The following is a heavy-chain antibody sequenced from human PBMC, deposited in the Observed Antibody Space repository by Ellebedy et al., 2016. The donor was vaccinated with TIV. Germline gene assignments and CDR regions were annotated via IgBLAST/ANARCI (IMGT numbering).Heavy chain of an antibody. CDR3: ARGRTLYPLDS. CDR2: VYYSGST. J-gene: IGHJ4*02. V-gene: IGHV4-59*08. CDR1: GGSMSRYF. D-gene: IGHD2-2*02. Sequence: MPSETLSLTCTVSGGSMSRYFWHWIWQSPGKGLEWIGYVYYSGSTNYKSSLKSRVSISVDTSKNQFSLNLSSVTAADTAVYYCARGRTLYPLDSWGQGTLVTVSS.